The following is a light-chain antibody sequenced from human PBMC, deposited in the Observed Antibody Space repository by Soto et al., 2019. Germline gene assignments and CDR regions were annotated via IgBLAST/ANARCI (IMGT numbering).Light chain of an antibody. CDR1: QSVSSSY. V-gene: IGKV3-20*01. J-gene: IGKJ1*01. CDR3: QQYGISPRT. Sequence: EIVLTQSPGTLSLSPGERATLSCRASQSVSSSYLAWYQQKPGQAPRLLIYGASSRATGIPDRFSGSGSGTDFTLTISRLEPEDFAVYSCQQYGISPRTFGQGTNVEIK. CDR2: GAS.